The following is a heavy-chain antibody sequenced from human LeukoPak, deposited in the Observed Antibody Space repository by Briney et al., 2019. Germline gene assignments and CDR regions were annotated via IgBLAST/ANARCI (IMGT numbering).Heavy chain of an antibody. CDR1: GGAFRSYA. J-gene: IGHJ4*02. CDR3: ARDPSMIRGENTPYFDY. CDR2: IIPIFGTA. V-gene: IGHV1-69*13. D-gene: IGHD3-10*01. Sequence: ASVKVSCKASGGAFRSYAISWVRQAPGQGLEWMGGIIPIFGTADYAQKFQGRVTIIADESTSTAYMELKSLKSEDTAVYYCARDPSMIRGENTPYFDYWGQGTLVTVSS.